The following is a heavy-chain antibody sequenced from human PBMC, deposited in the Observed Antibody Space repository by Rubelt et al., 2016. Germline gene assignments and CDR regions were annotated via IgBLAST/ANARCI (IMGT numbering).Heavy chain of an antibody. CDR3: ARGRSEIVVVPAAPLPYDKDV. Sequence: HSGSTNYTPSLKSRVTISVATSKNQFSLKLSSVTAADTAVYYCARGRSEIVVVPAAPLPYDKDVWGKGTTVTVSS. CDR2: HSGST. D-gene: IGHD2-2*01. V-gene: IGHV4-34*01. J-gene: IGHJ6*03.